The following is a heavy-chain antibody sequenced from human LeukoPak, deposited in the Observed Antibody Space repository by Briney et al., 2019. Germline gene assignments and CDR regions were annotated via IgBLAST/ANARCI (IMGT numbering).Heavy chain of an antibody. CDR3: ARATPYDSSGYYPTEAFDY. CDR2: INPNSGGT. Sequence: GASVKVSCKASGYTFTGYYMHWVRQAPGQGLEWMGWINPNSGGTNYAQKFQGWVTMTRDTSISTAYMELSRLRSDDTAVYYCARATPYDSSGYYPTEAFDYWGQGTLVTVSS. D-gene: IGHD3-22*01. V-gene: IGHV1-2*04. CDR1: GYTFTGYY. J-gene: IGHJ4*02.